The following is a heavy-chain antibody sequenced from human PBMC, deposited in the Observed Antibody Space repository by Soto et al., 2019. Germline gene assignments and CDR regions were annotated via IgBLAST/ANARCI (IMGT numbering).Heavy chain of an antibody. CDR3: ARDGSITIFGVVIPYGFFDP. CDR2: INAGNGNT. V-gene: IGHV1-3*01. J-gene: IGHJ5*02. D-gene: IGHD3-3*01. Sequence: GASVKVSCKASGYTFTSYAMHWVRQAPGQRLEWMGWINAGNGNTKYSQKFQGRVTITRDTCASTAYMELSSLRSEDTAVYYCARDGSITIFGVVIPYGFFDPWGQGTLVTVSS. CDR1: GYTFTSYA.